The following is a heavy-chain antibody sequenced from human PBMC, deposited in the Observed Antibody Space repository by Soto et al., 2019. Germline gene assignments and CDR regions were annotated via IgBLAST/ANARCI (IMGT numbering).Heavy chain of an antibody. CDR1: GFTFSSYG. J-gene: IGHJ5*02. CDR3: AKNYGSGSYYNSPPEP. V-gene: IGHV3-30*18. Sequence: GGSLRLSCAASGFTFSSYGMHWVRQAPGKGLEWVAVISYDGSNKYYADSVKGRFTISRDNSKNTLYLQMNSLRAEDTAVYYCAKNYGSGSYYNSPPEPWGQGTLVTVSS. D-gene: IGHD3-10*01. CDR2: ISYDGSNK.